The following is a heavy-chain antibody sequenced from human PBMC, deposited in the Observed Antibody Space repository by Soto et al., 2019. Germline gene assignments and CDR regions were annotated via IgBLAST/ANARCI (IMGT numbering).Heavy chain of an antibody. CDR2: IIPLFGTA. V-gene: IGHV1-69*01. J-gene: IGHJ5*02. CDR1: GVTFSSET. Sequence: QVQVVQSGADVKKPGASVKVSCQASGVTFSSETLGWVRQAPGQGLEWVGGIIPLFGTASYAQKFQGRVTITADESTSTVYMELSSLRSDDTAVYFCATELGENPASPVDAWGQGTLVTVSS. CDR3: ATELGENPASPVDA. D-gene: IGHD2-2*01.